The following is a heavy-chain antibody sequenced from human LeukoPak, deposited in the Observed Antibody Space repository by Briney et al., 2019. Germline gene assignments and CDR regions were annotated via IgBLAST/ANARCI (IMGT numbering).Heavy chain of an antibody. J-gene: IGHJ4*02. CDR3: ARWYYYDSSGYKAFDY. CDR2: IIPIFGTA. D-gene: IGHD3-22*01. CDR1: GGTFSSYA. V-gene: IGHV1-69*13. Sequence: GASVKVSCKASGGTFSSYAISRVRQAPGQGLEWMGGIIPIFGTANYAQKFQGRVTITADESTSTAYMELSSLRSEDTAVYYCARWYYYDSSGYKAFDYWGQGTLVTVSS.